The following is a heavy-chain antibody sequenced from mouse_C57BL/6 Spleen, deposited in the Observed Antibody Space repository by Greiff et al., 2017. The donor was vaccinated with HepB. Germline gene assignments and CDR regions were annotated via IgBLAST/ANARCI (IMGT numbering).Heavy chain of an antibody. V-gene: IGHV1-64*01. CDR3: ARFSPYYYGSAMDY. D-gene: IGHD1-1*01. Sequence: VQLQQPGAELVKPGASVKLSCKASGYTFTSYWMHWVKQRPGQGLEWIGMIHPNSGSTNYNEKFKSKATLTVDKSSSTAYMQPSSLTSEDSAFYYCARFSPYYYGSAMDYWGQGTSVTVSS. J-gene: IGHJ4*01. CDR2: IHPNSGST. CDR1: GYTFTSYW.